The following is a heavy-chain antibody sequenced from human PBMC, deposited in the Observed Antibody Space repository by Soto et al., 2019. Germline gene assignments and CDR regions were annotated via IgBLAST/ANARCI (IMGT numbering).Heavy chain of an antibody. J-gene: IGHJ6*02. CDR3: ARDQADYYYGMDV. V-gene: IGHV3-33*01. Sequence: SLRLSWTASGFTFSSYGMHWGRQAPGKGLEWVAVIWYDGSNKYYADSVKGRFTISRDNSKNTLYLQMNSLRAEDTAVYYCARDQADYYYGMDVWGQGTTVTVSS. CDR2: IWYDGSNK. CDR1: GFTFSSYG.